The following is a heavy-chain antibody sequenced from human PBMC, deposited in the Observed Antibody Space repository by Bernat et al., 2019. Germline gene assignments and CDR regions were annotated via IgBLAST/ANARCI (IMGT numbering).Heavy chain of an antibody. V-gene: IGHV1-69*02. CDR1: GGTFSSYT. D-gene: IGHD2-15*01. CDR3: ARGLLGYCSGGSCYNDY. Sequence: QVQLVQSGAEVKKLGSSVKVSCKASGGTFSSYTISWVRQAPGQGLEWMGRIIPILGIANYAQKFQGRVTITADKSTSTAYMELSSLRSEDTAVYYCARGLLGYCSGGSCYNDYWGQGTLVTVSS. J-gene: IGHJ4*02. CDR2: IIPILGIA.